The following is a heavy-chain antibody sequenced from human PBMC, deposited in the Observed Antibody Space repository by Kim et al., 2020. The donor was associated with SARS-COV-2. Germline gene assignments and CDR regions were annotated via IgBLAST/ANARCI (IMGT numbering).Heavy chain of an antibody. D-gene: IGHD6-13*01. CDR3: ARDYTKPGEGDWWQQLANIKPGGFDD. V-gene: IGHV3-30-3*01. Sequence: GGSLRLSCAASGFTFSSYAMHWVRQAPGKGLEWVAVISYDGSNKYYADSVKGRFTISRDNSKNTLYLQMNSLRAEDTAVYYCARDYTKPGEGDWWQQLANIKPGGFDDWGQGTLVTVSS. CDR1: GFTFSSYA. J-gene: IGHJ4*02. CDR2: ISYDGSNK.